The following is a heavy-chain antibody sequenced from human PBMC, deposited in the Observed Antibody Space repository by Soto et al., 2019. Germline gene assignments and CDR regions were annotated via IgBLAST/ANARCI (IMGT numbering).Heavy chain of an antibody. Sequence: QVQLVQSGAEVQKPGSSVKVSCKASGGTFSSYTISWVRQAPGQGLEWMGRIIPILGIANYAQKFQGRVTITADKSTSTAYMELSSLRSEDTAVYYCATTFLRARNWYFDLWGRGTLVTVSS. J-gene: IGHJ2*01. D-gene: IGHD4-17*01. V-gene: IGHV1-69*02. CDR1: GGTFSSYT. CDR2: IIPILGIA. CDR3: ATTFLRARNWYFDL.